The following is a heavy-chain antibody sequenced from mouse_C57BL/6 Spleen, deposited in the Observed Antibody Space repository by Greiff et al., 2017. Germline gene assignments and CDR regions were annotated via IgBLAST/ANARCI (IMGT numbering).Heavy chain of an antibody. CDR3: ARARVYYGSSYDWYFDV. Sequence: DVMLVESGGGLVKPGGSLKLSCAASGFTFSSYAMSWVRQTPEKRLEWVATISDGGSYTYYPDNVKGRFTISRDNAKNNLYLQMSHLKSEDTAMYYCARARVYYGSSYDWYFDVWGTGTTVTVSS. CDR1: GFTFSSYA. CDR2: ISDGGSYT. D-gene: IGHD1-1*01. J-gene: IGHJ1*03. V-gene: IGHV5-4*03.